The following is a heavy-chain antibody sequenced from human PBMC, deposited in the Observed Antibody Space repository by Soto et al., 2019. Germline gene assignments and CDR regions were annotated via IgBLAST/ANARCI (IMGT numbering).Heavy chain of an antibody. V-gene: IGHV6-1*01. J-gene: IGHJ4*02. CDR2: TYYRSKWYN. Sequence: SQTLSLTCAISGYSVSSNSAAWNWIRQSPSGGLEWLGRTYYRSKWYNDYAVSVKSRITINPDTSKNQFSLQLNSVTPEDTAVYYCAMASGAGTLGYFDYWGQGTLVTVSS. CDR1: GYSVSSNSAA. D-gene: IGHD6-13*01. CDR3: AMASGAGTLGYFDY.